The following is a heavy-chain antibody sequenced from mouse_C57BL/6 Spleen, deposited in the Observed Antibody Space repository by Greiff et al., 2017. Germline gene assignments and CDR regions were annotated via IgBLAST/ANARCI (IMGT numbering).Heavy chain of an antibody. Sequence: VQLQQSGAELVRPGTSVKVSCKASGYAFTNYLIEWVKQRPGQGLEWIGVINPGSGGTNYNEKFKGKATLTADKSSSTAYMQLSSLTYEDSAVYCGARDYYGNYGAMDYWGQGTSVTVSS. V-gene: IGHV1-54*01. D-gene: IGHD2-1*01. CDR1: GYAFTNYL. CDR2: INPGSGGT. J-gene: IGHJ4*01. CDR3: ARDYYGNYGAMDY.